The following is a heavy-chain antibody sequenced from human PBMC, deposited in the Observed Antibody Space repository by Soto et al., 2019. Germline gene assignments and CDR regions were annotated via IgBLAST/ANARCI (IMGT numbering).Heavy chain of an antibody. CDR1: GGSINSGDSY. CDR3: ARDAPGVAPY. Sequence: QVQLQESGPGLVRPSQTLSLTCTVSGGSINSGDSYWNWIRQHPEKGLEWIGYINYRGSTVYNPSLKSRIIISVDTSKNQFSLSLSSVTAADTAVYYCARDAPGVAPYWGQGTLVTVSS. D-gene: IGHD2-15*01. J-gene: IGHJ4*02. V-gene: IGHV4-31*03. CDR2: INYRGST.